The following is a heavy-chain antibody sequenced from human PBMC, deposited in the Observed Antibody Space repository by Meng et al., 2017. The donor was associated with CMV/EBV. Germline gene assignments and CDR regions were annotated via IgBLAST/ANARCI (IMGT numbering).Heavy chain of an antibody. CDR3: ARGGGWYGRWFDP. CDR1: GYTFTDYY. V-gene: IGHV1-2*02. CDR2: INPNSGGT. D-gene: IGHD6-19*01. Sequence: ASVKVSCKASGYTFTDYYMHWVRQAPGQGLEWMGWINPNSGGTNYAQKFQGRVTMTRDTSISTAYMELSRLRSDDTAVYYCARGGGWYGRWFDPWGQGTLVTVSS. J-gene: IGHJ5*02.